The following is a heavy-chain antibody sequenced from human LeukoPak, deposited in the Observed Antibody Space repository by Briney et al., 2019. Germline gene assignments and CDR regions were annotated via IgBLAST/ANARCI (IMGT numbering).Heavy chain of an antibody. CDR1: GFTFSSYE. V-gene: IGHV3-15*01. CDR3: TTGSEYYDSSGYLYFDY. D-gene: IGHD3-22*01. CDR2: IKSKTDGGTT. Sequence: PGGSLRLSCAASGFTFSSYEMNWVRQAPGKGLEWVGRIKSKTDGGTTDYAAPVKGRFTISRDDSKNTLYLQMNSLKTEDTAVYYCTTGSEYYDSSGYLYFDYWGQGTLVTVSS. J-gene: IGHJ4*02.